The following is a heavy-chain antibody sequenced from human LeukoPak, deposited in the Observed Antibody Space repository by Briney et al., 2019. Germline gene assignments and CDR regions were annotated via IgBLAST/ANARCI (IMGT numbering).Heavy chain of an antibody. CDR3: AREGYSYDFWSSEEYYFDY. J-gene: IGHJ4*02. V-gene: IGHV6-1*01. CDR1: GDSVSGNSAA. CDR2: TYYRSKWYN. Sequence: SQTLSLTCAISGDSVSGNSAAWNWIRQSPSRGLEWLGRTYYRSKWYNDYAVSVKSRITINPDTSKNQFSLQLNSVTPEDTAVYYCAREGYSYDFWSSEEYYFDYWGQGTLVTVSS. D-gene: IGHD5-18*01.